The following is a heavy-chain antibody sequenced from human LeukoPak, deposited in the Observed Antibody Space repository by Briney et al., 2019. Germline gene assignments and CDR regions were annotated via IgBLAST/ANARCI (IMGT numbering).Heavy chain of an antibody. Sequence: GGPLRLSCAASGFTVTSNYMSWVRQAPGTGLEWVSVIYSGDNTYYADSVKGRFTISRDNSKNTLYLQMKSLRAEDTAVYYCAKVSNWNYVYFDYWGQGTLVTVSS. D-gene: IGHD1-7*01. V-gene: IGHV3-66*01. CDR1: GFTVTSNY. CDR2: IYSGDNT. J-gene: IGHJ4*02. CDR3: AKVSNWNYVYFDY.